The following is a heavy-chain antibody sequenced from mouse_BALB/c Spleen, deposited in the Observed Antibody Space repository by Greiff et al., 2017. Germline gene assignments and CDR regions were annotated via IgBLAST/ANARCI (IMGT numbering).Heavy chain of an antibody. CDR1: GYTFTSYY. CDR2: IYPGNVNT. CDR3: ARNYDYGGRDAMDY. Sequence: VQLQQSGPELVKPGASVRISCKASGYTFTSYYIHWVKQRPGQGLEWIGWIYPGNVNTKYNEKFKGKATLTADKSSSTAYMQLSSLTSEDSAVYFCARNYDYGGRDAMDYWGQGTSVTVSS. J-gene: IGHJ4*01. D-gene: IGHD2-4*01. V-gene: IGHV1S56*01.